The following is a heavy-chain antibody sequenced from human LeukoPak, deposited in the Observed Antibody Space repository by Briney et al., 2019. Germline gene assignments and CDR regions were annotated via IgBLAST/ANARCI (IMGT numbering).Heavy chain of an antibody. D-gene: IGHD3-10*01. CDR1: GYTFSDYY. CDR3: ARVLSRRGFLGSGSYTDY. CDR2: INPNSGGT. J-gene: IGHJ4*02. V-gene: IGHV1-2*02. Sequence: ASVKVSCKASGYTFSDYYIHWVRQAPGQGLEWMGWINPNSGGTNYAQKFQGRVTMTRDTSISTAYMELSRLRSDDTAVYYCARVLSRRGFLGSGSYTDYWGQGTLVTVSS.